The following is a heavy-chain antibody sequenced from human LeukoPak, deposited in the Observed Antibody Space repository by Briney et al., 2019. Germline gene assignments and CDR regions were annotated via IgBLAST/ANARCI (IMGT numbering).Heavy chain of an antibody. Sequence: SETLSLTCTVSGGSISSSSYYWGWIRQPPGKGLEWIGSIYYSGSTYYNPSLKSRVTISVDTSKNQFSLKLSSVTAADTAVYYCARQRADYFYYYMDVWGKGTTVTVSS. V-gene: IGHV4-39*01. CDR2: IYYSGST. J-gene: IGHJ6*03. CDR1: GGSISSSSYY. CDR3: ARQRADYFYYYMDV.